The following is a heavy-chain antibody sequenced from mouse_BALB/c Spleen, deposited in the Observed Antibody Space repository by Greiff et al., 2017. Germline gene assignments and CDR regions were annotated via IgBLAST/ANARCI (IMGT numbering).Heavy chain of an antibody. CDR2: INPSNGGT. Sequence: QVQLKQSGAELVKPGASVKLSCKASGYTFTSYYMYWVKQRPGQGLEWIGEINPSNGGTNFNEKFKSKATLTVDKSSSTAYMQLSSLTSEDSAVYYCTRANYRYDHYAMDYWGQGTSVTVSS. J-gene: IGHJ4*01. CDR3: TRANYRYDHYAMDY. V-gene: IGHV1S81*02. D-gene: IGHD2-14*01. CDR1: GYTFTSYY.